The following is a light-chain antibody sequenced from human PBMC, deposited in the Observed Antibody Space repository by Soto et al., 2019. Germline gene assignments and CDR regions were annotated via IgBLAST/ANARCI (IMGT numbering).Light chain of an antibody. CDR1: SSDVGIYNF. V-gene: IGLV2-23*01. CDR3: CSYSGISTPYV. CDR2: EAS. J-gene: IGLJ1*01. Sequence: QSVLTQPASVFGSPGQSITISYTGASSDVGIYNFVSWYQQHPGKVPKVIIYEASKRPSGVSNRFSGSRSANTASLTISGIQAEAETEYYCCSYSGISTPYVFGTGIKVTFL.